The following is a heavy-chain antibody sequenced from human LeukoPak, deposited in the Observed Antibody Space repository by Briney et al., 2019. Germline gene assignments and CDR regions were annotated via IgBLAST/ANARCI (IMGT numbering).Heavy chain of an antibody. Sequence: ASVKVSCKASGYTFTGYYVHWVRQAPGQGLEWMGWINPHSGGTNYAQKFQGRVTLTRDTSISTAYMDLSGLTSDDTAVYYCARGGMVARPWDYWGQGTLVTVSS. D-gene: IGHD6-6*01. CDR1: GYTFTGYY. J-gene: IGHJ4*02. CDR2: INPHSGGT. CDR3: ARGGMVARPWDY. V-gene: IGHV1-2*02.